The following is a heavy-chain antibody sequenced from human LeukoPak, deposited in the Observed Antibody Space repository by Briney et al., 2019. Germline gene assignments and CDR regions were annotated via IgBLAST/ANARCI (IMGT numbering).Heavy chain of an antibody. Sequence: GGSLRLSCAASGFTFSSYEMNWVRRAPGKGLEWVSYISSSGSTIYYADSVKGRFTISRDNAKNSLYLQMKGLRPEDTVVYYCAELGITMIGGVWGKGTTVTIS. D-gene: IGHD3-10*02. CDR2: ISSSGSTI. J-gene: IGHJ6*03. CDR1: GFTFSSYE. CDR3: AELGITMIGGV. V-gene: IGHV3-48*03.